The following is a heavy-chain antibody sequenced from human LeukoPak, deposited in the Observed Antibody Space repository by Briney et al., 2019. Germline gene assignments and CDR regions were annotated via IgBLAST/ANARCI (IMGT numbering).Heavy chain of an antibody. CDR1: GYTFTSYG. D-gene: IGHD3-22*01. V-gene: IGHV1-18*01. CDR3: ARDHYTTYYYDSSGYRDY. CDR2: ISAYNGNT. Sequence: AASVKVSCKASGYTFTSYGISWVRQAPGQGLEWMGWISAYNGNTNYAQKLQGRVTMTTDTSTSTAYMELRSLRSDDTAVYYCARDHYTTYYYDSSGYRDYWGQGTLVTVSS. J-gene: IGHJ4*02.